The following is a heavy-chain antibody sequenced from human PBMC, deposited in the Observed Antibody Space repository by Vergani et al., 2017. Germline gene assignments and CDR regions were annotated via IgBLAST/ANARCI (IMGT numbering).Heavy chain of an antibody. CDR2: IIPIFGTA. V-gene: IGHV1-69*13. D-gene: IGHD4-23*01. Sequence: QVQLVQSGAEVKKPGSSVKVSCKASGGTFSSYAISWVRQARGQGLEWMGRIIPIFGTANYAQKFQGRVTITADESTSTDYMELSSLRSEDTAVYYCARDVSDYGGLSFDYWGQGTVVAVSS. CDR3: ARDVSDYGGLSFDY. J-gene: IGHJ4*02. CDR1: GGTFSSYA.